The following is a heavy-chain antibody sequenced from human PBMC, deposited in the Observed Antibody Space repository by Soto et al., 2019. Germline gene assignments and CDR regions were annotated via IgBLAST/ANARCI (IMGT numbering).Heavy chain of an antibody. D-gene: IGHD3-3*01. Sequence: GSLRLSCAASGFTFNTYAMTWVRQAPGKGLGWVSIISSSGDGTYYVHYGKVRITIARDNSRDTLNLKMNNLRAEDTAEYYWANDADFWSRGMDVWGQGTTVTVSS. V-gene: IGHV3-23*01. CDR3: ANDADFWSRGMDV. CDR1: GFTFNTYA. CDR2: ISSSGDGT. J-gene: IGHJ6*02.